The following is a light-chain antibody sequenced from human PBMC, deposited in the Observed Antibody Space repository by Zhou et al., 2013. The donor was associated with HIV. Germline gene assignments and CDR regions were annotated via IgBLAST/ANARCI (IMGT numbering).Light chain of an antibody. CDR3: HQYGNAPWT. CDR1: QSVSSN. J-gene: IGKJ1*01. CDR2: VAS. Sequence: EIVMTQSPATLSVSPGERATLSCRASQSVSSNIAWYQQKPGQAPRLLIYVASTRATGIPARFSGSGSGTEFTLTISSLQSEDFAVYYCHQYGNAPWTFGQGTKVEIK. V-gene: IGKV3-15*01.